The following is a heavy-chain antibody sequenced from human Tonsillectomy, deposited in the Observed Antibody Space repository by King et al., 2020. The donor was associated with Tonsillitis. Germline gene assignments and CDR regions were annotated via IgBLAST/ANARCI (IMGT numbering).Heavy chain of an antibody. V-gene: IGHV4-59*08. CDR1: GGSISSYY. D-gene: IGHD3-22*01. CDR2: IYYSGST. CDR3: AGLGSSGYHFDY. J-gene: IGHJ4*02. Sequence: VQLQESGPGLVKPSETLSLTCSVSGGSISSYYWSWIRQPPGKGLEWIGYIYYSGSTNYNPSLKSRVTISVDTSKNQFSLKLSSVTAADTAVYYCAGLGSSGYHFDYWGQGTLVTVSS.